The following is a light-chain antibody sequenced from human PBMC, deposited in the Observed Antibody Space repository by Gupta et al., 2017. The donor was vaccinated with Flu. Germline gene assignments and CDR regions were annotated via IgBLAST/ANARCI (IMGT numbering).Light chain of an antibody. CDR2: DAS. CDR1: QSVSSY. Sequence: EIVLTQSPATLSLSPGDRATLSCRASQSVSSYLAWYQHKPGQAPRLLIYDASNRATGIPARFSGSGSGTDFTLTISSLEPEDFATYYCQQRSNWPPEYTFGQGTNMEIK. CDR3: QQRSNWPPEYT. J-gene: IGKJ2*01. V-gene: IGKV3-11*01.